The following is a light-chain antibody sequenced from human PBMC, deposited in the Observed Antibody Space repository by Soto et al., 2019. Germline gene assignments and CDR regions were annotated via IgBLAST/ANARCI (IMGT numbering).Light chain of an antibody. CDR2: DAS. CDR1: QSISSW. CDR3: QQYNSYWT. V-gene: IGKV1-5*01. J-gene: IGKJ1*01. Sequence: DIQMTLSPSAVSASVGDRVTITCRASQSISSWLAWYQQKPGKAPKLLIYDASSLESGVPSRFSGSGSGTDFTLTISSLQPEDFATYYCQQYNSYWTFGQGSIVDIK.